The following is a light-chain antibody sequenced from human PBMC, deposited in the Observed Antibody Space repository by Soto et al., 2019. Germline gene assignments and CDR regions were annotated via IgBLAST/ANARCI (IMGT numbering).Light chain of an antibody. V-gene: IGLV2-14*01. Sequence: QSALTQPTSVSGSPVQSITISCTGNSNYIGTYDDVCWYQQPPGKAPRLLINGVRNRPAGISGRFSATKSGLATSLTISGLQAEDGAYYYCSSFCSNRLYVFGPGTKLTVL. CDR2: GVR. CDR1: SNYIGTYDD. J-gene: IGLJ1*01. CDR3: SSFCSNRLYV.